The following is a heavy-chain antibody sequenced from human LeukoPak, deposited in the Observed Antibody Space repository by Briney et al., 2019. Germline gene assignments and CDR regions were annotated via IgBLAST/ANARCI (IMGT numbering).Heavy chain of an antibody. D-gene: IGHD6-13*01. CDR1: GYSFTSYW. J-gene: IGHJ4*02. CDR2: IYPGDSDT. Sequence: GESLKISCKGSGYSFTSYWIGWVRQMPGKGLEWMGIIYPGDSDTKYSSSFHGQVTISADRSTSTAYLQWSSLKASDTAMYYCARRAYTSSWYGFDYWGQGTLVTVSS. CDR3: ARRAYTSSWYGFDY. V-gene: IGHV5-51*01.